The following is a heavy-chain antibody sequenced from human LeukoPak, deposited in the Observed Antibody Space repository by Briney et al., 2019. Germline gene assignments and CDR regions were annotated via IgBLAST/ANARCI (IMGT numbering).Heavy chain of an antibody. CDR1: GYTLTELS. Sequence: ASVKVSCKVTGYTLTELSMHWVRQAPGKGLEWMGGFDPEDGETIYAQKFQGRVTMTEDTSTDTAYMELSSLRSEDTAVYYCATVILTGYYNFDYWGQGTLVTVSS. CDR2: FDPEDGET. J-gene: IGHJ4*02. D-gene: IGHD3-9*01. V-gene: IGHV1-24*01. CDR3: ATVILTGYYNFDY.